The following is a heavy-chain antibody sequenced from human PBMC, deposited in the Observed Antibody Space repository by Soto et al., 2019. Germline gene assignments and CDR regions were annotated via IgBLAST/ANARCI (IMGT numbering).Heavy chain of an antibody. D-gene: IGHD5-12*01. V-gene: IGHV5-10-1*01. CDR3: ARHRISIVATILDY. Sequence: GESLMISCKGSVYSFTSYWISWVRQMPGKGLEWMGRIDPSDSYTNYSPSFQGHVTISADKSISTAYLQWSSLKASDTAMYYCARHRISIVATILDYWGQGTLVTVSS. J-gene: IGHJ4*02. CDR1: VYSFTSYW. CDR2: IDPSDSYT.